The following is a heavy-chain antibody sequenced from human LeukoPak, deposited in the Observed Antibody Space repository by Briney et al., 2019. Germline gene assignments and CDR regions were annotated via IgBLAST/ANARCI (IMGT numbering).Heavy chain of an antibody. Sequence: PGGSLTLSCAASGFTFSSYWMSWVRQAPGKGLEWVANIKQDGSEKYYVDSVKGRFTISRDNAKNSLYLQMNSLRAEDTAVYYCARDPYYYGSGNDYWGQGTLVTVSS. CDR3: ARDPYYYGSGNDY. D-gene: IGHD3-10*01. CDR2: IKQDGSEK. J-gene: IGHJ4*02. CDR1: GFTFSSYW. V-gene: IGHV3-7*04.